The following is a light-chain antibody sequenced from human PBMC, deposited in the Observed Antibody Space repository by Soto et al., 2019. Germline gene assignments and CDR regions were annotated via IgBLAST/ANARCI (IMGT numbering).Light chain of an antibody. CDR2: GAS. V-gene: IGKV3-20*01. J-gene: IGKJ4*01. CDR3: QQYAGSPLT. Sequence: EIVLTQSPGTLSLSSGERATLSCRASQSVRSNYLAWYQQKPGQAPRLLIYGASSRDTGIPDRFGGSGSGTEFTLTISRLEPEDFAVYYCQQYAGSPLTFGGGTKVEIK. CDR1: QSVRSNY.